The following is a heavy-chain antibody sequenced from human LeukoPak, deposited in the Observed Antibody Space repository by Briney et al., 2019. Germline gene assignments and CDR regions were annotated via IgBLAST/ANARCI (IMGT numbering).Heavy chain of an antibody. CDR3: AKGGIAVT. Sequence: GGSVRLSCAASGFTFDDYAMQWARQAPGKGLEGVSGISWNSGSIGHADSVKGRFTISKDNAKNSLYLQMDGLRAEDTALYYCAKGGIAVTWGQGTLVTVSS. CDR2: ISWNSGSI. J-gene: IGHJ5*02. V-gene: IGHV3-9*01. CDR1: GFTFDDYA. D-gene: IGHD6-13*01.